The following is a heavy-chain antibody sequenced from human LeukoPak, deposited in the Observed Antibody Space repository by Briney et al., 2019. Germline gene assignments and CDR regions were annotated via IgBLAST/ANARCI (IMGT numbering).Heavy chain of an antibody. V-gene: IGHV1-69*13. Sequence: VASVKVSCTASGGTFSSYAISWVRQAPGQGLEWMGGIIPIFGTANYAQKFQGRVTITADESTSTAYMELSSLRSEDTAVYYCARGGNSDYYYGMDVWGQGTTVTVSS. CDR3: ARGGNSDYYYGMDV. CDR1: GGTFSSYA. D-gene: IGHD4-23*01. J-gene: IGHJ6*02. CDR2: IIPIFGTA.